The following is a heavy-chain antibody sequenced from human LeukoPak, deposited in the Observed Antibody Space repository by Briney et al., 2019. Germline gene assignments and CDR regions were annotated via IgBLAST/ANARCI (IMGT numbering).Heavy chain of an antibody. CDR3: AREAGPRTFDY. CDR2: IWNDGSDT. Sequence: GTSLRLSCAASGFTFSSYGMHWVRQAPGKGLEWVAVIWNDGSDTYYADSVKGRFTISRDESKTTMYLQLNSLRAEDTAVYYCAREAGPRTFDYWGQGTLVTVSS. CDR1: GFTFSSYG. J-gene: IGHJ4*02. D-gene: IGHD1-14*01. V-gene: IGHV3-33*01.